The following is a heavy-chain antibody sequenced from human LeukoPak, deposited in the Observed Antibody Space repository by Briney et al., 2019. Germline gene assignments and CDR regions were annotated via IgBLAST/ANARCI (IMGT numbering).Heavy chain of an antibody. CDR3: AKSGESSAVFDY. V-gene: IGHV3-23*01. D-gene: IGHD3-10*01. CDR2: ISGSGGST. J-gene: IGHJ4*02. CDR1: GFTFSSYA. Sequence: GGSLRLSCAASGFTFSSYAMSWVRQAPGKGLEWVSAISGSGGSTYYADSLKGRFTISRDNSKNPLYLQMNSLRAEDTAVYYCAKSGESSAVFDYWGQGTLVTVSS.